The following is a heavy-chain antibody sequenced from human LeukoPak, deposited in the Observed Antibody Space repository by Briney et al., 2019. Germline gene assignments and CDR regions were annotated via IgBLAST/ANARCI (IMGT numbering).Heavy chain of an antibody. Sequence: ASVTVSCKASGYTFTGYYMHWVRQAPGQGLEWMGWMNPNSGNTGYAQKFQGRITMTRNTSISTAYMELSSLRSEDTAVYYCARGPLWELLRYWGQGTLVTVSS. J-gene: IGHJ4*02. D-gene: IGHD1-26*01. CDR3: ARGPLWELLRY. CDR2: MNPNSGNT. V-gene: IGHV1-8*02. CDR1: GYTFTGYY.